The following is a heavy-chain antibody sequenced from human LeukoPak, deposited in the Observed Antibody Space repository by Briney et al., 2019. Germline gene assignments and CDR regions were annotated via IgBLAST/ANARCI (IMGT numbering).Heavy chain of an antibody. CDR1: GFMFSSYG. CDR2: ISSSSSTK. CDR3: ARDPDF. V-gene: IGHV3-48*01. J-gene: IGHJ4*02. Sequence: PGGSLRLSCAASGFMFSSYGMDWVRQAPGKGLEWVSYISSSSSTKYYADSVKGRFIISRDNAKNSLYLQMNSLRAGDTAVYYCARDPDFWGQGTLVTVSS.